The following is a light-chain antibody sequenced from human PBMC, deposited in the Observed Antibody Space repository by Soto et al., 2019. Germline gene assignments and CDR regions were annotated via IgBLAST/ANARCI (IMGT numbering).Light chain of an antibody. J-gene: IGKJ5*01. CDR1: LSVSVY. Sequence: VVLTQSPATLSLSPGERATLSCRTSLSVSVYLDWYQQKPGQAPRLLISDASNRATGIPARFSASGSGTDFTLTISRLEPEDFAVYFCQRYGSSPLITFGQGTRLEI. CDR2: DAS. V-gene: IGKV3-20*01. CDR3: QRYGSSPLIT.